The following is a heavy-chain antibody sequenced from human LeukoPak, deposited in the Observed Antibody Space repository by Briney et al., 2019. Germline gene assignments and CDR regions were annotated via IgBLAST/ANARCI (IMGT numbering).Heavy chain of an antibody. CDR3: ANPGRRGVFVGGEDY. J-gene: IGHJ4*02. D-gene: IGHD3-16*02. CDR1: GFTFSSYA. V-gene: IGHV3-23*01. Sequence: GSLRLSCAASGFTFSSYAMSWVRQAPGKGLEWVSAISGSGGSTYYADSVKGRFTISRDNSKNTLYLQMNSLRAEDTAVYYCANPGRRGVFVGGEDYGAQGTVVTFSS. CDR2: ISGSGGST.